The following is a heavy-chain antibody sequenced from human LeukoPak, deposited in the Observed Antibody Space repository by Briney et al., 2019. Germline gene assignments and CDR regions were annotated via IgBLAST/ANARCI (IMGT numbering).Heavy chain of an antibody. CDR3: ARDSGGILGDFDY. V-gene: IGHV3-33*01. J-gene: IGHJ4*02. CDR1: GFTFGSYG. CDR2: IWFDGNNK. D-gene: IGHD1-26*01. Sequence: GGSLRLSCAASGFTFGSYGMHWVRQAPGKGLEWVAVIWFDGNNKYYADSVKGRFTISRDNSKNTLYLQMNRLRAEDTAVYYCARDSGGILGDFDYWGQGTLVTVSS.